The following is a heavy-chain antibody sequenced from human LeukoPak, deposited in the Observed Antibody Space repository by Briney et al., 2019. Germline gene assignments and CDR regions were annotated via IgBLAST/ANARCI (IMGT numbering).Heavy chain of an antibody. CDR1: GFTFSSYA. V-gene: IGHV3-23*01. D-gene: IGHD2-8*02. CDR3: AKTDTGGYHRGNYDF. CDR2: ISGSAANT. J-gene: IGHJ4*02. Sequence: GGSLRLSCAASGFTFSSYAMSWVRQAPGKGLEWVSSISGSAANTFYTDSVKGRFTISRDNSKSTLNLQMNSLRVDDTAVYYCAKTDTGGYHRGNYDFWGRGTLVTVSS.